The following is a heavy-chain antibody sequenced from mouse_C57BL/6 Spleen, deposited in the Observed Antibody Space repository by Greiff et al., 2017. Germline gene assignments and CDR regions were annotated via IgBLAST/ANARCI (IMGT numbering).Heavy chain of an antibody. CDR2: INPSSGYT. CDR1: GYTFTSYT. Sequence: VQLQQSGAELARPGASVKMSCKASGYTFTSYTMHWVKQRPGQGLEWIGYINPSSGYTKYNQKFKDKATLTADKSSSTAYMQLSSLPSEDSAVYYCASSPISTTVYYFDYWGQGTTLTVSS. CDR3: ASSPISTTVYYFDY. V-gene: IGHV1-4*01. D-gene: IGHD1-1*01. J-gene: IGHJ2*01.